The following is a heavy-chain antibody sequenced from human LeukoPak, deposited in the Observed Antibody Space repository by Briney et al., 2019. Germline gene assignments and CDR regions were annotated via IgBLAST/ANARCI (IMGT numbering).Heavy chain of an antibody. D-gene: IGHD5-12*01. J-gene: IGHJ4*02. CDR1: GESFSGYQ. Sequence: PSETLSLTCAVYGESFSGYQWSWIRQPPGKGLEWIGEINHTGNTNYNPSLKSRVTISVDTSKNQFSLKLSSVTAADTAVYYCARGGYSGYDDFDYWGQGTLVTVSS. V-gene: IGHV4-34*01. CDR3: ARGGYSGYDDFDY. CDR2: INHTGNT.